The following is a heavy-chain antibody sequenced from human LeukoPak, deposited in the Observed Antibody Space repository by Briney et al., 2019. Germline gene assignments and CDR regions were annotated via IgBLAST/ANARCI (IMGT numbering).Heavy chain of an antibody. CDR1: GDSIISGNW. D-gene: IGHD1-26*01. CDR2: IYYSGSI. CDR3: ARGIVGATVYYYYMDV. V-gene: IGHV4-4*02. J-gene: IGHJ6*03. Sequence: PSETLSLTCGVSGDSIISGNWWSWVRQPPGKGLEWIGEIYYSGSIKYNPSLESRVTISVDKSKNQFSLNLSSVTAADTAVYYCARGIVGATVYYYYMDVWGKGTTVTVSS.